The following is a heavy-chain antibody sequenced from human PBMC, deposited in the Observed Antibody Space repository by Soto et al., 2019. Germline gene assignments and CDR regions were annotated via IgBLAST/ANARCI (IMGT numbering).Heavy chain of an antibody. CDR2: IYHSGST. CDR3: ARGLDFWSGYYTFDY. D-gene: IGHD3-3*01. CDR1: GGSISSGGYS. Sequence: SETLSLTCTVSGGSISSGGYSWSWIRQPPGKGLEWIGYIYHSGSTYYNPSLKSRVTISVDRSKNQFSLKLSSVTAADTAVYYCARGLDFWSGYYTFDYWGQGTLVTVSS. J-gene: IGHJ4*02. V-gene: IGHV4-30-2*01.